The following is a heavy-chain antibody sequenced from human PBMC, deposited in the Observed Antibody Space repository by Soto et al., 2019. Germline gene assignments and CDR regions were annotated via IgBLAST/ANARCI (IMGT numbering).Heavy chain of an antibody. CDR1: GYTFTSYG. CDR2: SSAYNGNT. D-gene: IGHD6-19*01. CDR3: ARDRGSGWILNWFDP. V-gene: IGHV1-18*04. J-gene: IGHJ5*02. Sequence: ASVKVSCKASGYTFTSYGISWVRQAPGQGLEWMGWSSAYNGNTNYAQKLQGRVTMTTDTSTSTAYMELRSLRSDDTAVYYCARDRGSGWILNWFDPWGQGTLVTVSS.